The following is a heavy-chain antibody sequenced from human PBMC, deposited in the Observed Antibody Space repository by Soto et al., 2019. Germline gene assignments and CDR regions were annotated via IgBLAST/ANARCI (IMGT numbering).Heavy chain of an antibody. V-gene: IGHV4-34*01. J-gene: IGHJ4*02. Sequence: SETLSLTCAVYGGSFSGYYWSWIRQPPGKGLELIGEINHSGSTNYNPSLKSRVTISVDTSKNQFSLKLSSVTAADTAVYYCARGPSQFPLDYWGQGTLVTVSS. CDR2: INHSGST. CDR1: GGSFSGYY. CDR3: ARGPSQFPLDY.